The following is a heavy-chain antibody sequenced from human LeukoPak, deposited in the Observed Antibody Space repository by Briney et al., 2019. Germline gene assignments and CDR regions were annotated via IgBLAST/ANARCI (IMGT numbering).Heavy chain of an antibody. Sequence: PGGSLRLSCAASGFTVSSNYMSWVRQAPGKGLEWVSVIYSGGSTYYADSVKGRFTISKDNSKNTLYMRMSSLRAEDTAVYYCAKRRYDSSGHFDSWGQGTLVTVSS. CDR2: IYSGGST. J-gene: IGHJ4*02. CDR3: AKRRYDSSGHFDS. CDR1: GFTVSSNY. D-gene: IGHD3-22*01. V-gene: IGHV3-66*01.